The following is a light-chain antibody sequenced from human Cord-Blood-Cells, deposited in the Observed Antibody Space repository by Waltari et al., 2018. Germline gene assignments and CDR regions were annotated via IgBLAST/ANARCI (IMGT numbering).Light chain of an antibody. J-gene: IGLJ3*02. CDR2: DVS. CDR3: CSYAGSYAWV. V-gene: IGLV2-11*01. CDR1: SSDVGGYNY. Sequence: QSALTQPRSVSWSPGHSATIPCTGTSSDVGGYNYVSWYQQHPAKTPKLMIYDVSKRPSGVPDRFSGSKSGNTASLTISGLQAEDEADYYCCSYAGSYAWVFGGGTKLTVL.